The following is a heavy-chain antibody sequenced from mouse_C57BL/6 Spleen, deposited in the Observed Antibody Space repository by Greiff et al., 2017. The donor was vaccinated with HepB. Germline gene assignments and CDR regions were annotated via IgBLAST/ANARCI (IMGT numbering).Heavy chain of an antibody. CDR1: GYTFTSYW. CDR2: IDPSDSYT. Sequence: QVHVKQPGAELVRPGTSVKLSCKASGYTFTSYWMHWVKQRPGQGLEWIGVIDPSDSYTNYNQKFKGKATLTVDTSSSTAYMQLSSLTSEGSAVYYCARRKNGYSYYFDYWGQGTTLTVSS. D-gene: IGHD2-3*01. J-gene: IGHJ2*01. CDR3: ARRKNGYSYYFDY. V-gene: IGHV1-59*01.